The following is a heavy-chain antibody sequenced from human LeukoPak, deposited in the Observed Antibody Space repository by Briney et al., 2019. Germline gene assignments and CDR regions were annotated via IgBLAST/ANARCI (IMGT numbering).Heavy chain of an antibody. Sequence: PSETLSLTCAVSGGSISSSNWWSWVRQPPGKGLEWIGEIYHSGSTNYNPSLKSRVTISVDKSKNQFSLKLSSVTAADTGVYYCARHLSGTAMAHYFDHWGQGTVVTVSS. CDR1: GGSISSSNW. J-gene: IGHJ4*02. CDR2: IYHSGST. D-gene: IGHD5-18*01. V-gene: IGHV4-4*02. CDR3: ARHLSGTAMAHYFDH.